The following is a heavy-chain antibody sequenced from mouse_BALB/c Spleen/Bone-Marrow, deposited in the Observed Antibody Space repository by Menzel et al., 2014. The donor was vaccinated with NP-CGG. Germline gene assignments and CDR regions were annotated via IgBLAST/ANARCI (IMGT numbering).Heavy chain of an antibody. D-gene: IGHD1-1*01. CDR3: VSYYYGNYFDS. CDR1: GFNIKDTY. CDR2: IDPANGNT. Sequence: EVKLVESGAELVKPGASVKLSCTASGFNIKDTYMHWVKQRPEQGLEWIGRIDPANGNTKYDPKFQGKATITADTSSNTAYMQLRSLTSEDTAVYYCVSYYYGNYFDSWGQGTTLTVSS. V-gene: IGHV14-3*02. J-gene: IGHJ2*01.